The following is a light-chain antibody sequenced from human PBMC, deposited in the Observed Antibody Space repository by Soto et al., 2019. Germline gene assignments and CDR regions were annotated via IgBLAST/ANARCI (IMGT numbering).Light chain of an antibody. V-gene: IGLV2-11*01. CDR2: DVS. Sequence: QSALTQPRSVSGSPGQSVTISCTGTSSDVGAYNFVSWYQQHPGRVPKLMIYDVSRRPSGVPDRFSGSKSGNTASLTISGLQADDEADYSCCSYAGSYPLVFGGGTKLTVL. J-gene: IGLJ3*02. CDR1: SSDVGAYNF. CDR3: CSYAGSYPLV.